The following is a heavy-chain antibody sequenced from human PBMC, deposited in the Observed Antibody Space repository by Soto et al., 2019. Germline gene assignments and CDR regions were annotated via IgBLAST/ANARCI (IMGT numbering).Heavy chain of an antibody. D-gene: IGHD3-3*01. V-gene: IGHV1-2*04. CDR1: GYTFTGYY. J-gene: IGHJ6*03. CDR2: INPNSGGT. CDR3: ARVGFDFWSSYYSYYMDV. Sequence: ASVKVSCKASGYTFTGYYIQWVRQAPGQGLEWMGWINPNSGGTNYAQKFQGWVTMTGDTSISTVYMELSRLTSDDTAVYYCARVGFDFWSSYYSYYMDVWGKGTTVTVSS.